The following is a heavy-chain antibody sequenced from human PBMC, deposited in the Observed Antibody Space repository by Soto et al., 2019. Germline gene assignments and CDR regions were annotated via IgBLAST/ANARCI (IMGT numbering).Heavy chain of an antibody. V-gene: IGHV4-39*02. Sequence: PSETLSLTCTVSGGSFDSSSYYWTWVRQPPGKGLEWIGTFYYSGSTYYNPSLKGRVTISLDTSRNHFSLRLTFVTAADTAMYYCARPAGAPVYGIDVWGQGTTVTVSS. CDR1: GGSFDSSSYY. CDR3: ARPAGAPVYGIDV. D-gene: IGHD1-26*01. J-gene: IGHJ6*02. CDR2: FYYSGST.